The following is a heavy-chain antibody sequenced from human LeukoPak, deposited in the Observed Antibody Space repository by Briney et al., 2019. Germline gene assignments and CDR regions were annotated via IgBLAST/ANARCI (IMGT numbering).Heavy chain of an antibody. J-gene: IGHJ3*02. V-gene: IGHV4-34*01. CDR2: INRSGST. D-gene: IGHD6-19*01. CDR3: ARHVRYSSGWYGNAFDI. CDR1: GGSFSGYY. Sequence: SETLSLTCAVYGGSFSGYYWSWIRQPPGKGLEWIGEINRSGSTNYNPSLKSRVTISVDTSKNQFSLKLSSVTAADTAVYYCARHVRYSSGWYGNAFDIWGQGTMVTVSS.